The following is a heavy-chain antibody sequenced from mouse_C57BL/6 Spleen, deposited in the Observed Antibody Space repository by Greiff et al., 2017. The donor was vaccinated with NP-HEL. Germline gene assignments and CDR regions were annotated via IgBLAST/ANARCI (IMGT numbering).Heavy chain of an antibody. J-gene: IGHJ3*01. D-gene: IGHD5-1-1*01. Sequence: EVQLQQSGPELVKPGASVKISCKASGYTFTDYYMNWVKQSHGKSLEWIGDINPNNGGTSYNQKFKGKATLTVDKSSSTAYMELRSLTSEDSAVYYCAIPPPSFAYWGQGTLVTVSA. V-gene: IGHV1-26*01. CDR3: AIPPPSFAY. CDR1: GYTFTDYY. CDR2: INPNNGGT.